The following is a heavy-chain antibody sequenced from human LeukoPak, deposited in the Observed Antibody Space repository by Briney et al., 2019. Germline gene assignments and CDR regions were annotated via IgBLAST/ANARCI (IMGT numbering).Heavy chain of an antibody. Sequence: GSLRLSCAASGFTFSSYAMSWIRQPPGKGLEWIGSIYYSGSTYYNPSLKSRVTISVDTSKNQFSLELSSVTAADTAVYYCARHANDDFWGGGCGYLDYWGQGTLVTVSS. CDR2: IYYSGST. D-gene: IGHD3-3*01. J-gene: IGHJ4*02. CDR1: GFTFSSYA. CDR3: ARHANDDFWGGGCGYLDY. V-gene: IGHV4-39*01.